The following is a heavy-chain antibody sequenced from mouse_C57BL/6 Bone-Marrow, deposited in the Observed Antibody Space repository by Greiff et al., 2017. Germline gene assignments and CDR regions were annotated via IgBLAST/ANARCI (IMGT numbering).Heavy chain of an antibody. D-gene: IGHD2-14*01. CDR3: ATVVAYHRDCDV. CDR2: IYPRSGNT. CDR1: GYTFTSYG. V-gene: IGHV1-81*01. J-gene: IGHJ1*03. Sequence: QVHVKQSGAELARPGASVKLSCKASGYTFTSYGISWVKQRTGQGLEWIGEIYPRSGNTYYNEKFKGKATLTADKSSSTAYMELRRLPSEDSAVYCCATVVAYHRDCDVWGTGTTLTVSS.